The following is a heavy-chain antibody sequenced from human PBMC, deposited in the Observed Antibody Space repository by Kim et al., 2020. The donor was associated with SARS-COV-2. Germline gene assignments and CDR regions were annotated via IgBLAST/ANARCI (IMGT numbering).Heavy chain of an antibody. Sequence: SETLSLTCAVYGGPFSGYYWSWIRQPPGKGLEWIGEINHSGSTNYNPSLKSRVTISVDTSKNQFSLKLSSVTAADTAVYYCARVVEQGLYNWFDPWGQGTLVTVSS. CDR3: ARVVEQGLYNWFDP. CDR2: INHSGST. J-gene: IGHJ5*02. V-gene: IGHV4-34*01. D-gene: IGHD2-21*02. CDR1: GGPFSGYY.